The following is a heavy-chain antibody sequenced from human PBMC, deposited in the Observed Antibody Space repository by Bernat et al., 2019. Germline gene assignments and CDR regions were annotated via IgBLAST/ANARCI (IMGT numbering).Heavy chain of an antibody. CDR3: ARAYYFDGRVREGFDP. Sequence: QVQLVESGGGVVQPGRSLRLACAASGSTISSYAMHWVRQAPGKGLEWVAVISTDGSIEYYADPVKGRFTISRDNAKNTLFLQMNSLRVEDTAVYYCARAYYFDGRVREGFDPWGQGTLVTVSS. J-gene: IGHJ5*02. V-gene: IGHV3-30*04. CDR2: ISTDGSIE. D-gene: IGHD3-22*01. CDR1: GSTISSYA.